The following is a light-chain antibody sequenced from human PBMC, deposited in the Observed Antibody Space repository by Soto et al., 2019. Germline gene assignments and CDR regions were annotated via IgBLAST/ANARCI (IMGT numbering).Light chain of an antibody. CDR1: QSVNNNY. CDR3: QQYDNSLYT. Sequence: EIVLTQSPGTLSLSPGERATLSCRASQSVNNNYLACYQQTPGQAPRLLIYGASSRATGMPDRFSGSGSGTDFTIIISRLEPEDFAVYYCQQYDNSLYTFGQGTKLEIK. V-gene: IGKV3-20*01. CDR2: GAS. J-gene: IGKJ2*01.